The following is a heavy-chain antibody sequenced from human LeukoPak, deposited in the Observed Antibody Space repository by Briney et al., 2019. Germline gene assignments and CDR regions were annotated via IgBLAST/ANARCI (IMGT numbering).Heavy chain of an antibody. D-gene: IGHD2-2*01. CDR3: ARSAVPAAIVNWFDP. CDR2: IYYSGST. CDR1: GGSISSYY. J-gene: IGHJ5*02. V-gene: IGHV4-59*01. Sequence: KPSETLSLTCTVSGGSISSYYWSWIRQPPGKGLEWIGYIYYSGSTNYNPSLKSRVTISVDTSKNQFSLKLSSVTAADTAVYYCARSAVPAAIVNWFDPWGQGTLVTVSS.